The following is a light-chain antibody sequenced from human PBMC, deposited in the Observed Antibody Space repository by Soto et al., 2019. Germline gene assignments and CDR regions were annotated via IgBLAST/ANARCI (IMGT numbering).Light chain of an antibody. V-gene: IGLV2-8*01. CDR3: SSYAGNSNDV. Sequence: QSALTQPPSASGSPGQSVTISCTGTSRDVGAYKFVSWYQQHPGKAPKLLIYDVSKRPTGVPDRFSGSKSGNTASLTVSGLQADDEADYYCSSYAGNSNDVFGSGTKLTVL. CDR1: SRDVGAYKF. J-gene: IGLJ1*01. CDR2: DVS.